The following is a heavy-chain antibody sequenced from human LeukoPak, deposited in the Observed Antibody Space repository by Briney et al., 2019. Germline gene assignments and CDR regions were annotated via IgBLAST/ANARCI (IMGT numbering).Heavy chain of an antibody. CDR1: GGSISSGDYY. Sequence: SETLSLTCTVSGGSISSGDYYWSWIRQPPGKGLEWIGYVYYSGSTYYNPSLKSRVTISVDTSKNQFSLKLSSVTAADTAVYYCARDYGGNYAFGYWGQGTLVTVSS. V-gene: IGHV4-30-4*01. D-gene: IGHD4-23*01. CDR3: ARDYGGNYAFGY. CDR2: VYYSGST. J-gene: IGHJ4*02.